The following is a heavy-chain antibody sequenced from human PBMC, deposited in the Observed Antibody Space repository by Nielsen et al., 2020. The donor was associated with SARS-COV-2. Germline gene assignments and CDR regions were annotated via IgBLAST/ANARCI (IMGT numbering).Heavy chain of an antibody. D-gene: IGHD2-15*01. CDR2: IYSGGST. CDR3: ARSCSGGSCYPSYFDY. J-gene: IGHJ4*02. CDR1: GFTVSSNY. V-gene: IGHV3-53*04. Sequence: LSLTCAASGFTVSSNYMSWVRQAPGKGLEWVSVIYSGGSTYYADSVKGRFTISRHNSKNTLYLQMNSLRAEDTAVYYCARSCSGGSCYPSYFDYWGQGTLVTSPQ.